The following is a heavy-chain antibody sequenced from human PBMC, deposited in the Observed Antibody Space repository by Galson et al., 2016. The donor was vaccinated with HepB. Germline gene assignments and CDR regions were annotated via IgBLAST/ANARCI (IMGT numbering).Heavy chain of an antibody. CDR1: GFTFTSYT. D-gene: IGHD1-26*01. Sequence: SLRLSCAASGFTFTSYTMHWVRQAPGKGLEWVSSISGSGGGTYYADSVKGRFTISRDNSKNTLYLQMNSLRAEDTAVYYCAKGAPYSAGKWELPRGGYYYYYMDVWGKGTTVTVSS. CDR3: AKGAPYSAGKWELPRGGYYYYYMDV. J-gene: IGHJ6*03. V-gene: IGHV3-23*01. CDR2: ISGSGGGT.